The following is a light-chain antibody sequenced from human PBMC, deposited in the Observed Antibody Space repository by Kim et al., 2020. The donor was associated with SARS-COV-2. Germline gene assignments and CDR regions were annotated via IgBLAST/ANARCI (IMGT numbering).Light chain of an antibody. CDR2: AAS. CDR3: QQSYSTPFT. V-gene: IGKV1-39*01. Sequence: DIQMTQSPSSLSASVGDRVTITCRASQSISSYLNWYQQKPGKAPKLLIYAASSLQSGVPSRFSDSGSGTDFTLTISSLQPEDFATYYCQQSYSTPFTFGPGPRWISN. J-gene: IGKJ3*01. CDR1: QSISSY.